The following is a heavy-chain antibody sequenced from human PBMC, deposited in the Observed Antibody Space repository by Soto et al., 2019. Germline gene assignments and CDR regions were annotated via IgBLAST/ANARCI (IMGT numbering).Heavy chain of an antibody. CDR1: GYTFTSYY. CDR3: ARAFEDIVVVPAAEYYYYGMDV. D-gene: IGHD2-2*01. J-gene: IGHJ6*02. Sequence: ASVKVSCKASGYTFTSYYMHWVRQAPGQGLEWMGIINPSGGSTSYAQKFQGRVTMTRDTSTSTVYMELSSLRSEDTAVYYCARAFEDIVVVPAAEYYYYGMDVWGQGTTVTVSS. V-gene: IGHV1-46*01. CDR2: INPSGGST.